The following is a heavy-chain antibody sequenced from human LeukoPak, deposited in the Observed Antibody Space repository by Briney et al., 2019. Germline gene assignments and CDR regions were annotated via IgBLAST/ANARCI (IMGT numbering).Heavy chain of an antibody. CDR3: ARDLRRILDDYFDY. Sequence: GGSLRLSCAASGFTFSSYSMNWVRQAPGKGLEWVSSISSSSSNIYYADSVKGRFTISRDNAKNSLYLQMNSLRAEDTAVYYCARDLRRILDDYFDYWGQGTLVTVSS. V-gene: IGHV3-21*01. CDR1: GFTFSSYS. D-gene: IGHD2-15*01. J-gene: IGHJ4*02. CDR2: ISSSSSNI.